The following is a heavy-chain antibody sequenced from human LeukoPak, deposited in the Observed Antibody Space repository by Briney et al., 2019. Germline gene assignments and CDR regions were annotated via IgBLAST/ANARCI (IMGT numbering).Heavy chain of an antibody. J-gene: IGHJ5*02. CDR1: GYTFTSYA. CDR2: INTNTGNP. CDR3: ARDQYSSSWTGLKRWFDP. Sequence: GASVKVSCKASGYTFTSYAMNWVRQAPGQGLEWMGWINTNTGNPTYAQGFTGRFVFSLDTSVSTAYLQISSLKAEDTAVYYCARDQYSSSWTGLKRWFDPWGQGALVTVSS. D-gene: IGHD6-13*01. V-gene: IGHV7-4-1*02.